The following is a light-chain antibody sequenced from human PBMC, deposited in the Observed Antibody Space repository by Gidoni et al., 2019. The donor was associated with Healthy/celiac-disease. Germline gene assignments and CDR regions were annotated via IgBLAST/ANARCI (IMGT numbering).Light chain of an antibody. CDR1: SSDVGGYNY. J-gene: IGLJ1*01. CDR2: DVS. Sequence: SALTQPRSVSGSPGQSVTISCTGTSSDVGGYNYVSWYQQPPGKAPKLMIYDVSKRPSGVPDRFSGSKSGNTASLTISGLQAEDEADYYCCSYAGSYTYVFGTGTKVTVL. CDR3: CSYAGSYTYV. V-gene: IGLV2-11*01.